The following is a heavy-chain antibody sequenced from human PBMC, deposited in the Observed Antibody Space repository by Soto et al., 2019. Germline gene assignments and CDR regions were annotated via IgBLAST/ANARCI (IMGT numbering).Heavy chain of an antibody. Sequence: ASVKDSCKASAYTFTGYHMHLVRQAPGQGLEWMGWIKPNSGGTNYAQKFQGWVTMTRDTSISTAYMELSRLRSDDTAVYYCARVENCSSTSCHYFDYWGQGTLVTVSS. CDR1: AYTFTGYH. D-gene: IGHD2-2*01. CDR3: ARVENCSSTSCHYFDY. CDR2: IKPNSGGT. V-gene: IGHV1-2*04. J-gene: IGHJ4*02.